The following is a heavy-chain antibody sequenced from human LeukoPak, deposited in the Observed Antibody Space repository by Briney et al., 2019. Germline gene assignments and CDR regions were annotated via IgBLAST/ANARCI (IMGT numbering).Heavy chain of an antibody. J-gene: IGHJ3*02. CDR2: FDPEDGET. CDR3: AMNGIVGAAGAFDI. Sequence: ASVKVSCKVSGYTLTELSMHWVRQAPGKGLEWMGGFDPEDGETIYAQKFQGRVTMTEDTSTDTAYMELSSLRSEDTAVYYCAMNGIVGAAGAFDIWGQGTMVTVSS. CDR1: GYTLTELS. D-gene: IGHD1-26*01. V-gene: IGHV1-24*01.